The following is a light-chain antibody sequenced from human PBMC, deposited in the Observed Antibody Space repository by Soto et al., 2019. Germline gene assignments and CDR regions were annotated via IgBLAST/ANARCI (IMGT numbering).Light chain of an antibody. CDR2: KAS. CDR1: QTISSW. Sequence: DIQLAQSPSTLSRSVVDRVTTTCRASQTISSWLAWYQQKPGKAPKLLIYKASTLKSGVPSRFSGSGSGTEFTLTITSLQPDDFATYYCQHYNSYSEAFGQGTKVYIK. V-gene: IGKV1-5*03. J-gene: IGKJ1*01. CDR3: QHYNSYSEA.